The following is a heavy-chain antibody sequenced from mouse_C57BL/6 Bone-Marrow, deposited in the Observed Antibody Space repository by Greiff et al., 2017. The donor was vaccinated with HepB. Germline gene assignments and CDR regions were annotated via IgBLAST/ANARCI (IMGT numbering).Heavy chain of an antibody. CDR1: GYTFTDHT. J-gene: IGHJ4*01. D-gene: IGHD2-10*01. V-gene: IGHV1-78*01. CDR2: IYPRDGST. Sequence: VKLMESDAELVKPGASVKISCKVSGYTFTDHTIHWMKQRPEQGLEWIGYIYPRDGSTKYNEKFKGKATLTADKSSSTAYMQLNSLTSEDSAVYLCARESPSYPAMDYWGQGTSVTVSS. CDR3: ARESPSYPAMDY.